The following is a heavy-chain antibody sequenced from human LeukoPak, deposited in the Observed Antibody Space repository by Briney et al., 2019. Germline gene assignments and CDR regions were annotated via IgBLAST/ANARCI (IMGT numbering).Heavy chain of an antibody. CDR3: ARHIVGATTSDY. CDR1: GGTFSSYA. D-gene: IGHD1-26*01. V-gene: IGHV1-69*06. CDR2: IIPIFGTA. J-gene: IGHJ4*02. Sequence: SVKVSCKASGGTFSSYAISWVRRAPGQGLEWMGGIIPIFGTANYAQKFQGRVTITADKSTSTAYMELSSLRSEDTAVYYCARHIVGATTSDYWGQGTLVTVSS.